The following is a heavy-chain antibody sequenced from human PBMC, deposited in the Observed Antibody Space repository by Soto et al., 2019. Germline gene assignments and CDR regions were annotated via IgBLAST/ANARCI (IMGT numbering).Heavy chain of an antibody. CDR2: IYPGDSDT. CDR3: ARLAVFWGGLAFRDV. CDR1: GYSFTSYW. J-gene: IGHJ6*03. D-gene: IGHD3-3*01. Sequence: PGESLKISCKGSGYSFTSYWIGWVRQMPGKGLEWMGIIYPGDSDTRYSPSFQGQVTISADKSISTAYLQWSSLKASDTAMYYCARLAVFWGGLAFRDVGGKGTTVTVSS. V-gene: IGHV5-51*01.